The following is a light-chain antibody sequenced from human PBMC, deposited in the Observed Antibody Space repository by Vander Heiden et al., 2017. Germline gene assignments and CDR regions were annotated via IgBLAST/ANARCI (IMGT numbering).Light chain of an antibody. V-gene: IGKV1-33*01. J-gene: IGKJ4*01. CDR1: QDTSNY. CDR3: QQDDNLPRT. CDR2: DAS. Sequence: IQMTQSPSSLSASVGDRVTITCQASQDTSNYLNWYQQKPGKAPKLLIYDASNLETGVPSRISGSGSGTDFTFTISSLQPEDIATYYCQQDDNLPRTFGGGTKVEIK.